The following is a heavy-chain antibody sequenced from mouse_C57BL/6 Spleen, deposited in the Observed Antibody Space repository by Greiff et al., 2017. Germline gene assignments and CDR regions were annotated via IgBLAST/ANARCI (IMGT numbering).Heavy chain of an antibody. CDR1: GYSITSGYY. V-gene: IGHV3-6*01. CDR2: ISYDGSN. J-gene: IGHJ1*03. CDR3: AIGDWYFDV. Sequence: EVKLLESGPGLVKPSQSLSLTCSVTGYSITSGYYWNWIRQFPGNKLEWMGYISYDGSNNYNPSLKNRISITRDTSKNQFFLKLNSVTTEDTATYYCAIGDWYFDVWGTGTTVTVSS.